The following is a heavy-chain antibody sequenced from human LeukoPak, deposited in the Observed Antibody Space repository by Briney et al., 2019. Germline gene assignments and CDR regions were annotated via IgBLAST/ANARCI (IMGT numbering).Heavy chain of an antibody. J-gene: IGHJ6*03. CDR2: MNPNSGNT. D-gene: IGHD3-3*01. CDR1: GYTFTSYD. Sequence: GASVKVSCKASGYTFTSYDINWVRQATGQGLEWMGWMNPNSGNTGYAQKFQGRVTMTRNTSISTAYMELSSLRSEDTAVYYCARGRPDYDFWSGYYREWYYYYYMDVWGKGTTVTVSS. CDR3: ARGRPDYDFWSGYYREWYYYYYMDV. V-gene: IGHV1-8*01.